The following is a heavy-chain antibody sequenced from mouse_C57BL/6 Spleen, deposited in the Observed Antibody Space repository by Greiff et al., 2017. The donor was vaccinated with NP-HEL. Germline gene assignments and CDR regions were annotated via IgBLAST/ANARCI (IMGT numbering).Heavy chain of an antibody. D-gene: IGHD2-1*01. CDR3: ARRDGKRAMDY. CDR2: INPYNGGT. Sequence: VQLQQSGPVLVKPGASVKMSCKASGYTFTDYYMNWVKQSHGKSLEWIGVINPYNGGTSYNQKFKGKATLTVDKSSSTAYMELNSLTSEDSAVYYCARRDGKRAMDYWGQGTSVTVSS. CDR1: GYTFTDYY. J-gene: IGHJ4*01. V-gene: IGHV1-19*01.